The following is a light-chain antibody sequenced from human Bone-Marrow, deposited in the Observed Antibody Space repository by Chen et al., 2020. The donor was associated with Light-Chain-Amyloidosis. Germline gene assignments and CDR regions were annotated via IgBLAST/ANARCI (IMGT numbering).Light chain of an antibody. J-gene: IGLJ3*02. CDR2: DDS. Sequence: SYVLTQPSSVSVAPGQTATIACGGNNIGSTSVPWYQPTPGQAPLLVVYDDSGLPSGIPARLSGSNSGNTATLTSSRVEAGDEADYYCQVWDRSSDRPVFGGGTKLTVL. CDR3: QVWDRSSDRPV. CDR1: NIGSTS. V-gene: IGLV3-21*02.